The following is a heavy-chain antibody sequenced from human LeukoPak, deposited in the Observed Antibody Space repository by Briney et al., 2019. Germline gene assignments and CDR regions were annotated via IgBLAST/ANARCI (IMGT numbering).Heavy chain of an antibody. V-gene: IGHV3-21*03. CDR3: TRAGPPIFGVVISMGY. CDR2: ISSSSSYI. CDR1: GFTFSSYS. D-gene: IGHD3-3*02. Sequence: GGSLRLSCAASGFTFSSYSMNWVRQAPGKGLEWVSSISSSSSYIYYADSVKGRFTISRDNAKNSLYLQMNSLKTEDTAVYYCTRAGPPIFGVVISMGYWGQGTLVTVSS. J-gene: IGHJ4*02.